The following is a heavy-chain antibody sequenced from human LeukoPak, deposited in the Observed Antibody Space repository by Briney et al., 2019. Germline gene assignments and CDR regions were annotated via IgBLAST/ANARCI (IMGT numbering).Heavy chain of an antibody. V-gene: IGHV1-2*02. D-gene: IGHD2-2*01. Sequence: ASVKVSCKASGYTFTGYYMHWVRQAPGQGLEWMGWINPNSGGTNYAQKFQGRVTMTRDTSISTAHMELSRLRSDDTAVYYCARWSSSTSCFDYWGQGTLVTVSS. CDR3: ARWSSSTSCFDY. CDR2: INPNSGGT. CDR1: GYTFTGYY. J-gene: IGHJ4*02.